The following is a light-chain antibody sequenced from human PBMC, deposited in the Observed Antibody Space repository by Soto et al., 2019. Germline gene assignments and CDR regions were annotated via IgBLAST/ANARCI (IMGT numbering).Light chain of an antibody. CDR2: GVS. CDR3: CSYAGRDTLYV. Sequence: QSVLTQPRSVSGSPGQSVTISCTGTSTDVGGYNYVSWYQQHPGKVPKLMLYGVSKRPSGVPDRFSGSKSGNTASLTISGPQAEDEADYYCCSYAGRDTLYVFGSGTKVTVL. J-gene: IGLJ1*01. V-gene: IGLV2-11*01. CDR1: STDVGGYNY.